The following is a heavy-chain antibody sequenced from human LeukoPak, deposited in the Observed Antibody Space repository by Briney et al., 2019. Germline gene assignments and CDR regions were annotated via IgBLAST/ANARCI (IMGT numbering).Heavy chain of an antibody. J-gene: IGHJ4*02. CDR2: IYHSGST. V-gene: IGHV4-38-2*02. D-gene: IGHD5-18*01. Sequence: MSSETLSLTCTVSGYSISSGYYWGWIRQPPGKGLEWIGSIYHSGSTYYNPSLKSRVTISVDTSKNQFPLKLSSVTAADTAVYYCARSGTAMASEFDYWGQGTLVTVSS. CDR3: ARSGTAMASEFDY. CDR1: GYSISSGYY.